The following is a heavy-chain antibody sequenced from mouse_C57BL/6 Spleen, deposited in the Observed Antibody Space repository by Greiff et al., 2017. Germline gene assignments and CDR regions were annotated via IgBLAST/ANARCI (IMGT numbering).Heavy chain of an antibody. CDR2: IDPSDSYT. D-gene: IGHD2-4*01. J-gene: IGHJ3*01. CDR1: GYTFTSYW. V-gene: IGHV1-50*01. CDR3: ARRDYDWFAY. Sequence: QVQLQQPGAELVKPGASVKLSCKASGYTFTSYWMQWVNQRPGQGLEWIGEIDPSDSYTNYNQKFKGKATLTVDTSSSTAYMQLSSLTSEDSAVYYCARRDYDWFAYWGQGTLVTVSA.